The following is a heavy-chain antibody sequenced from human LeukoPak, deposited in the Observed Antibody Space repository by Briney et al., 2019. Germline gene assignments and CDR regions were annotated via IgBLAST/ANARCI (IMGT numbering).Heavy chain of an antibody. CDR2: ISGSGGST. V-gene: IGHV3-23*01. CDR1: GFTFSSYA. D-gene: IGHD2-2*01. CDR3: ATGGPDIAVVPAAIGGDY. J-gene: IGHJ4*02. Sequence: GGSLRLSCAASGFTFSSYAMSWVRQAPGKGLEWVSAISGSGGSTYYADSVKGRFTISRDNSKNTLYLQMNSPRAEDTAVYYCATGGPDIAVVPAAIGGDYWGQGTLVTVSS.